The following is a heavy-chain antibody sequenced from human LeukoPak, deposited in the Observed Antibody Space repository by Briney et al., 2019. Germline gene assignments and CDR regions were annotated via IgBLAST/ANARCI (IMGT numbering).Heavy chain of an antibody. Sequence: SETLSLTCTVSGGSISSYYWSWIRQPPGKGLEWIGYIYYSGSTNYNPSLKSRVTISVDTSKNQFSLKLSSVTAADTAVYYCARGGVESIDYWGQGTLVTVSS. V-gene: IGHV4-59*08. J-gene: IGHJ4*02. D-gene: IGHD1-1*01. CDR1: GGSISSYY. CDR2: IYYSGST. CDR3: ARGGVESIDY.